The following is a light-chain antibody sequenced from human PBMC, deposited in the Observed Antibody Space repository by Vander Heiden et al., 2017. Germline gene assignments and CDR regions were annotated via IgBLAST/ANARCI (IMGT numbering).Light chain of an antibody. J-gene: IGLJ3*02. CDR2: SNN. Sequence: QSVLTQPPSASGTPGQRVTISCSGSSPNIGCNTVNRYQQLPGTAPKLLIYSNNPRPSGVPDRFSGSKSGTSASLAISGLQSEDEADYYCAAWDDSLNGSWVFGGGTKLTVL. CDR1: SPNIGCNT. V-gene: IGLV1-44*01. CDR3: AAWDDSLNGSWV.